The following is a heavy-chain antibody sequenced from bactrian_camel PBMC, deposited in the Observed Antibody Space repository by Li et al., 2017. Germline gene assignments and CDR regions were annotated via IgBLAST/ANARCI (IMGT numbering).Heavy chain of an antibody. V-gene: IGHV3-3*01. D-gene: IGHD6*01. CDR1: IRTFNLYA. CDR2: IRRSGGET. CDR3: ALGGRSIVAGTYRTIVT. Sequence: VQLVESGGGSVQAGGSLRLSCAAETSIRTFNLYAMGWYRLPPGRAPAEREGIAGIRRSGGETWYAGSVKGRFTISKDNAKNTLYLQMNSLKSEDTALYYCALGGRSIVAGTYRTIVTGARGPRSPSP. J-gene: IGHJ6*01.